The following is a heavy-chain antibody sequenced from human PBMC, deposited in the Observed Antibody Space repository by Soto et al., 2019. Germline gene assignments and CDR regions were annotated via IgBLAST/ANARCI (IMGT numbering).Heavy chain of an antibody. D-gene: IGHD2-2*01. CDR3: ARDSRRGCSSTSCPYGYYYYYMDV. Sequence: ASVKVSCKASGYTFTSYGISWVRQAPGQGLEWMGWISAYNGNTNYAQKLQGRVTMTTERSTSTAYMELRSLRSDDTAVYYCARDSRRGCSSTSCPYGYYYYYMDVWGKGTTVTVSS. V-gene: IGHV1-18*01. J-gene: IGHJ6*03. CDR2: ISAYNGNT. CDR1: GYTFTSYG.